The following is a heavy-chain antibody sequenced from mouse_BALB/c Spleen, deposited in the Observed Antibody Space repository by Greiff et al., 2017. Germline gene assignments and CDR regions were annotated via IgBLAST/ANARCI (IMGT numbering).Heavy chain of an antibody. D-gene: IGHD2-10*01. CDR2: IDTSDSYT. J-gene: IGHJ1*01. CDR3: ARRTYYGNYGYFDV. V-gene: IGHV1-69*01. CDR1: GYTFTDYW. Sequence: QVQLQQPGAELVMPGASVKMSCKASGYTFTDYWMHWVKQRPGQGLEWIGAIDTSDSYTSYNQKFKGKATLTVDESSSTAYMQLSSLTSEDSAVYYGARRTYYGNYGYFDVWGAGTTVTVSS.